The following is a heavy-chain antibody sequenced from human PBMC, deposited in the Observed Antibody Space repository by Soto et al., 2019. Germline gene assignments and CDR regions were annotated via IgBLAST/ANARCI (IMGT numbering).Heavy chain of an antibody. CDR2: ISAYNGNT. CDR1: GYTFTSYG. V-gene: IGHV1-18*04. Sequence: SVKVSCKPSGYTFTSYGISWARQAPGQGLEWMGWISAYNGNTKYAQKLQGRVNMTTDSSTSTAYMELRSLRSEEPGVYYCARFNYYDSSGYYRSWGQGTLVTVSS. D-gene: IGHD3-22*01. CDR3: ARFNYYDSSGYYRS. J-gene: IGHJ5*02.